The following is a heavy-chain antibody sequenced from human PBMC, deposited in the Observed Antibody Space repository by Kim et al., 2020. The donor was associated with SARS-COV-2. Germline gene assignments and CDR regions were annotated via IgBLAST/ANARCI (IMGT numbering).Heavy chain of an antibody. CDR3: ARDYDVLTAFLFSPDY. V-gene: IGHV1-18*01. CDR1: GFSFTSYA. Sequence: ASVKVSCKASGFSFTSYAFSWVRQAPGEGLEWMGWISNYSHKTKYAQKFQDRITMTTDTSTNTGYMELRSLTPDDTAVYYCARDYDVLTAFLFSPDYWGQGTLVTVSS. CDR2: ISNYSHKT. D-gene: IGHD3-9*01. J-gene: IGHJ4*02.